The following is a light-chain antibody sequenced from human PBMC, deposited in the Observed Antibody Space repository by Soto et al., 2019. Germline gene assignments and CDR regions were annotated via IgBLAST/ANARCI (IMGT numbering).Light chain of an antibody. CDR1: QSVNSN. CDR3: QQYNNRPPYT. J-gene: IGKJ2*01. CDR2: GAS. Sequence: EIVMTQSPATLSVSPGERATLSCRASQSVNSNLAWYQQKPGQAPRLLIYGASTRAAGIPARFSGSGSGPEFSLTIGSLQSEDFAVYYCQQYNNRPPYTLGQGTKLEIK. V-gene: IGKV3-15*01.